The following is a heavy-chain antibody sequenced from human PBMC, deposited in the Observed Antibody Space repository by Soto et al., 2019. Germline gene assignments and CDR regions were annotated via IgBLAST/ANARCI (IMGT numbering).Heavy chain of an antibody. Sequence: QVQLQESGPGLVKPSGTLSLTCAVSGVSISSSQWWSWVRQPPGRGLEWIGEIYHNEHTNYNPSLRSRLTMSLDKSKNQVCLKLSSVTAAATATYYCGRTKDFFYGVDVWGQGTTVTVSS. CDR1: GVSISSSQW. J-gene: IGHJ6*02. V-gene: IGHV4-4*02. CDR3: GRTKDFFYGVDV. CDR2: IYHNEHT.